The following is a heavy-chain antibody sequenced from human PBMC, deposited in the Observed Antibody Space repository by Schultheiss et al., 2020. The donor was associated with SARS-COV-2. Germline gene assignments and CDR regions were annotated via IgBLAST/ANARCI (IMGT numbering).Heavy chain of an antibody. D-gene: IGHD3-10*02. CDR3: AKPYTMWNFDY. CDR2: ISYDGSNK. J-gene: IGHJ4*02. V-gene: IGHV3-30*18. CDR1: GFTFSSYG. Sequence: GESLKISCAASGFTFSSYGMHWVRQAPGKGLEWVAVISYDGSNKYYADSVKGRFTISRDNSKNTLYLQMNSLRAEDTAVYYCAKPYTMWNFDYWGQGTLVTVSS.